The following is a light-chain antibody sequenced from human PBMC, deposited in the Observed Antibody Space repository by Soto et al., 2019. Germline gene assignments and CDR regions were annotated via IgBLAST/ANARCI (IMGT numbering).Light chain of an antibody. CDR3: HQYYTSPRA. CDR2: GAS. V-gene: IGKV3-15*01. J-gene: IGKJ1*01. CDR1: QSVSSD. Sequence: EIVMTQSPATLSVSPGERATLSCRASQSVSSDLAWYQQKPGQAPRLLIYGASTRATGIPARLRGSGSGTDFTLTISRLEPEDSAVYYCHQYYTSPRAFGQGTKVDIK.